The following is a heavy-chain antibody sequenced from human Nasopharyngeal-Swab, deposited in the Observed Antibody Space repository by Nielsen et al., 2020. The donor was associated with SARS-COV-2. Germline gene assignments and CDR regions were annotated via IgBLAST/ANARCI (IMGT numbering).Heavy chain of an antibody. D-gene: IGHD5-12*01. J-gene: IGHJ4*02. CDR2: ISKSSSTV. CDR1: GFIFSNYN. Sequence: GGSLRLSCAASGFIFSNYNMHWVRQAPGKGLEWISYISKSSSTVYYADSVKGRITISRDNAKSSLYLQMNRLTNEDTAVYYCAREGSFVAPDTFDRWGQGTLVTVSS. CDR3: AREGSFVAPDTFDR. V-gene: IGHV3-48*02.